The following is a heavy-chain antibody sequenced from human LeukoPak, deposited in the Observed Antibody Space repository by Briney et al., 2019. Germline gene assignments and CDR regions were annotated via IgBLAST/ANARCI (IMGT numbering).Heavy chain of an antibody. CDR3: ARATGYCSSTSCFGRRYYYYYMDV. D-gene: IGHD2-2*01. Sequence: GGSLRLSCAASGFTFSDTWMHWVRQAPGEGLVWVSRIRSDGSDTRYAESVKGRFTISRDNAKNTLYLQMNSLRAEDTAVYYCARATGYCSSTSCFGRRYYYYYMDVWGKGTTVTVSS. V-gene: IGHV3-74*01. CDR1: GFTFSDTW. J-gene: IGHJ6*03. CDR2: IRSDGSDT.